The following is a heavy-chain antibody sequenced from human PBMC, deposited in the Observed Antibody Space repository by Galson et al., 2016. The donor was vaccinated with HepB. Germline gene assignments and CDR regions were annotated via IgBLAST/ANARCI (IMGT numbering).Heavy chain of an antibody. CDR1: GFTFSTYW. Sequence: SLRLSCAASGFTFSTYWMSWVRQAPGKGLEWVANIKPDGSETYYVDSVKGRFTISRDNAKNSLYLQMNSLRAEDTAVDYCATGAAASYWGQGTLVTVSS. CDR3: ATGAAASY. CDR2: IKPDGSET. J-gene: IGHJ4*02. D-gene: IGHD6-13*01. V-gene: IGHV3-7*01.